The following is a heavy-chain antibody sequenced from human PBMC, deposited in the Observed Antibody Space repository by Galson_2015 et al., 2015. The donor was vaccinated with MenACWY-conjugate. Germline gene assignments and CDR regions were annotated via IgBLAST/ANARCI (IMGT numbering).Heavy chain of an antibody. V-gene: IGHV5-51*01. D-gene: IGHD1-26*01. CDR3: ARQMGATLSSHDAFDI. Sequence: QSGAEVKKPGESPRISCKGSGYSFTSYWIGWVRQMPGKGLEWMGIIYPHDSDTRYSPSFQAQVTISVDKSISTANLQWSSLKASDTAMYYCARQMGATLSSHDAFDIWGQGTMVTVSS. CDR1: GYSFTSYW. J-gene: IGHJ3*02. CDR2: IYPHDSDT.